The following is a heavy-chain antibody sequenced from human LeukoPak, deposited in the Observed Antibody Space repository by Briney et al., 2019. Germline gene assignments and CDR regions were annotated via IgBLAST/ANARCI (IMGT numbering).Heavy chain of an antibody. Sequence: ASVKVSCKASGGTFSSYAISWVRQAPGQGLEWMGRIIPILGIANYAQKFQGRVTITADKSTSTAYMELSSLRSEDTAVYYCATLAGAYCYYGMDVWGQGTTVTVSS. J-gene: IGHJ6*02. D-gene: IGHD3-10*01. V-gene: IGHV1-69*04. CDR2: IIPILGIA. CDR3: ATLAGAYCYYGMDV. CDR1: GGTFSSYA.